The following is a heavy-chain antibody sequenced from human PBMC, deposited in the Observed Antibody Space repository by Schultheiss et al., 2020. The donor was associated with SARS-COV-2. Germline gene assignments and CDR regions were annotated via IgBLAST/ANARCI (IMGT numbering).Heavy chain of an antibody. CDR3: ARRHYYYGMDV. CDR1: GYTFTSYD. Sequence: ASVKVSCKASGYTFTSYDINWVRQATGQGLEWMGWINPNSGGTNYAQKFQGRVTMTRDTSTSTVYMELSSLRSEDTAVYYCARRHYYYGMDVWGQGTTVTVSS. CDR2: INPNSGGT. J-gene: IGHJ6*02. V-gene: IGHV1-8*01.